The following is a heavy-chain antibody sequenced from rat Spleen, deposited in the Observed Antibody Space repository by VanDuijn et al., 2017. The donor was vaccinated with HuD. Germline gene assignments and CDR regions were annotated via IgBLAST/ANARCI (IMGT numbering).Heavy chain of an antibody. CDR3: STAGSFTDYYFAGGFDY. Sequence: EVQLVESGGGLVQPGRSLKLSCAASGFTFSNYYMAWVRQAPTKGLEWVAYISTGGGNTYYRDSVKGRFTVSRDNAKSTLYLQMDSLRSEDTATDYCSTAGSFTDYYFAGGFDYWGQGVMVTVSS. D-gene: IGHD1-6*01. CDR1: GFTFSNYY. J-gene: IGHJ2*01. CDR2: ISTGGGNT. V-gene: IGHV5-27*01.